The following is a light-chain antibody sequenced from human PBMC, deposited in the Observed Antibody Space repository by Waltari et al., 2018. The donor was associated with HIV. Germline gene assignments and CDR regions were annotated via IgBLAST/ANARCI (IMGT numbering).Light chain of an antibody. CDR3: CSYAGSRWL. J-gene: IGLJ3*02. CDR2: DVN. Sequence: QSALTQPRSVSGSPGQSVTISCTGTSSDVGTYNYVSWYQQYSGKAPKLIVYDVNKRPSGVPNRFSGSKSGNTASLTISGLQSEDEANYYCCSYAGSRWLFGGGTKLTVL. V-gene: IGLV2-11*01. CDR1: SSDVGTYNY.